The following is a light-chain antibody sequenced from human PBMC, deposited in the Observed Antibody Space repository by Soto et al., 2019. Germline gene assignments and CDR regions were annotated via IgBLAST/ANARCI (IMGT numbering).Light chain of an antibody. CDR3: SSYTSSSTLV. Sequence: QSALTQPASVSGSPGQSITISCTGTSSDVGGYSYVSWYQQHPGKAPILLIYDVSNRPSGVSTRFSGSKSGNTAXLTISGLQAEDEADYYCSSYTSSSTLVFGGGTKLTVL. CDR2: DVS. CDR1: SSDVGGYSY. J-gene: IGLJ2*01. V-gene: IGLV2-14*01.